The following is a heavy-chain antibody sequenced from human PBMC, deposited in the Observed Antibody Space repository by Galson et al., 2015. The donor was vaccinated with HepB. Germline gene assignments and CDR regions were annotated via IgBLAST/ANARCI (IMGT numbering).Heavy chain of an antibody. J-gene: IGHJ6*02. CDR3: ARAGLGYNWNAYGMDV. CDR1: GFIFSNYA. V-gene: IGHV3-30*04. D-gene: IGHD1-1*01. Sequence: SLRLSCAASGFIFSNYAMHWVRQAPGKGLDWVAVMSYDGTITEYGDSVKGRFTISRDNSKNMLYLQMNSLRVEDTASYYCARAGLGYNWNAYGMDVWGRGITVFVS. CDR2: MSYDGTIT.